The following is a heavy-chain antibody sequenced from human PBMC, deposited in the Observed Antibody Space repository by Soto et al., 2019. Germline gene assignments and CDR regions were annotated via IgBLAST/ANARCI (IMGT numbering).Heavy chain of an antibody. CDR1: GYSFTSYW. V-gene: IGHV5-51*01. CDR3: ARRAGAARFDP. J-gene: IGHJ5*02. D-gene: IGHD6-6*01. CDR2: IYPGDSDT. Sequence: GASLKISCQGSGYSFTSYWIGWVRQMPGKGLEWMGIIYPGDSDTRYSPSFQGQVTISADKSISTAYLQWSSLKASDTALYYCARRAGAARFDPWGQGTLVTAPQ.